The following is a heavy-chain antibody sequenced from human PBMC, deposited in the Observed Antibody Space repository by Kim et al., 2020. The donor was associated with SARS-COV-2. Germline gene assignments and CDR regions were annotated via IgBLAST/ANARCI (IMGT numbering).Heavy chain of an antibody. V-gene: IGHV3-23*01. Sequence: GGSLRLSCAVSGFTFDTNAMSWVRQAPGRGLEWVSSISGSGTHKYYADSVKGRFTSSRDNSKNTVYLQMNSLRAEDTALYYCAKDIDDSESLLPYYFDYWGQGTLVTVSS. CDR1: GFTFDTNA. D-gene: IGHD3-10*01. J-gene: IGHJ4*02. CDR2: ISGSGTHK. CDR3: AKDIDDSESLLPYYFDY.